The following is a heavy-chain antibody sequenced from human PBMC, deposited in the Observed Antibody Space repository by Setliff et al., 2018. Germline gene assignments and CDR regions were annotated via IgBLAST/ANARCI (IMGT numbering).Heavy chain of an antibody. Sequence: PGGSLRLSCAASGFTFSDYAMTWVRQAPGKGLEWVSYITNSGGTIYYADSVKGRFTISRDNAKNSLFLQMNSLRAEDTALYYCAKFVGYTYGYDYWGRGTLVTVSS. CDR1: GFTFSDYA. CDR3: AKFVGYTYGYDY. D-gene: IGHD5-18*01. J-gene: IGHJ4*02. V-gene: IGHV3-11*04. CDR2: ITNSGGTI.